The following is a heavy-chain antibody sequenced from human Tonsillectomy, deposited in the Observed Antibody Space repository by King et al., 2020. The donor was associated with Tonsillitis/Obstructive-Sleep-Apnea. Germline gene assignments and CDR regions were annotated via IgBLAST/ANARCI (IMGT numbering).Heavy chain of an antibody. D-gene: IGHD3-22*01. V-gene: IGHV3-30*04. Sequence: VQLVESGGGVVQPGRSLRLPCAASGFTFSRYAMHWVRQAPGKGLEWVAVISYDGSNKYYADSVKGRFTISRDNSKNTLYRQMNSLRAEDTAVYYWASVSSGYYFLCVDDALDIWGQGTMVTVSS. CDR2: ISYDGSNK. CDR3: ASVSSGYYFLCVDDALDI. CDR1: GFTFSRYA. J-gene: IGHJ3*02.